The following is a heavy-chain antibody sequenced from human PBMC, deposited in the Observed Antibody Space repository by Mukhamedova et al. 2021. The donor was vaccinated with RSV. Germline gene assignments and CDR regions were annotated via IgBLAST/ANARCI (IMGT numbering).Heavy chain of an antibody. CDR3: ASVGRGRAFDI. Sequence: GKGLEWVSYISSSGSTIYYADSVKGRFTISRDNAKNSLYLQMNSLRAEDTAVYYCASVGRGRAFDIWGQWTMVTVSS. CDR2: ISSSGSTI. D-gene: IGHD1-26*01. V-gene: IGHV3-48*03. J-gene: IGHJ3*02.